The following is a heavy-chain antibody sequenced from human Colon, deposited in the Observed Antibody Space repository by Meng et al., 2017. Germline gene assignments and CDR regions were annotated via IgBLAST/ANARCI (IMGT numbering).Heavy chain of an antibody. CDR1: GFTFSGHA. Sequence: GESLKISCLTSGFTFSGHAMDWVRQAPGQGLEWVSTISGNTYATSYADSVKGRFTISRDNSGNTVYLQMNSLRVEDTAIYRCARDWGWCGLGGTPDSWGQGTLVTVSS. V-gene: IGHV3-23*01. CDR2: ISGNTYAT. CDR3: ARDWGWCGLGGTPDS. D-gene: IGHD2-8*02. J-gene: IGHJ4*02.